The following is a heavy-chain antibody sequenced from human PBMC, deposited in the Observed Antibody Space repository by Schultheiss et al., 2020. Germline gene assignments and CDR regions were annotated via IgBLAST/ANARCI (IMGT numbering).Heavy chain of an antibody. CDR3: ARELVYEGATNLFDI. J-gene: IGHJ3*02. V-gene: IGHV4-59*01. D-gene: IGHD1-26*01. CDR2: IYYSGST. CDR1: GGSISSYY. Sequence: SQTLSLTCTVSGGSISSYYWSWIRQPPGKGLEWIGYIYYSGSTNYNPSLKSRVTISVDTSKNQFSLKLSSVTAADTAVYYCARELVYEGATNLFDIWGQGSMVTVSS.